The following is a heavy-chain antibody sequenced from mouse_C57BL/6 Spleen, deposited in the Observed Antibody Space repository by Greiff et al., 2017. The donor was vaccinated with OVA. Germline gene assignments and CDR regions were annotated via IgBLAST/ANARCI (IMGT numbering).Heavy chain of an antibody. CDR2: IDPEDGET. CDR1: GFNIKDYY. CDR3: AFYGNYVWFAY. V-gene: IGHV14-2*01. J-gene: IGHJ3*01. D-gene: IGHD2-1*01. Sequence: EVQLQQSGAELVKPGASVKLSCTASGFNIKDYYMHWVKQRTEQGLEWIGRIDPEDGETKYAPKFPGKATITADTSSNTAYLQLSSLTSEDTAVYYCAFYGNYVWFAYWGQGTLVTVSA.